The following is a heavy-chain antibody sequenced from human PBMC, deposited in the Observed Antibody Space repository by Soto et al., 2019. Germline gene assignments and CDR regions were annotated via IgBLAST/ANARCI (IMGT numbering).Heavy chain of an antibody. V-gene: IGHV4-34*01. D-gene: IGHD3-3*01. CDR3: ARGILFFRFLSGYQKKYYYYGMDV. CDR2: INHSGST. J-gene: IGHJ6*02. Sequence: SETLSLTCAVYGGSFSGYYWSWIRQPPGKGLEWIGEINHSGSTNYNPSLKSRVTISVDTSKNQFSLKLSSVTAADTAVYYCARGILFFRFLSGYQKKYYYYGMDVWGQGTTVTVSS. CDR1: GGSFSGYY.